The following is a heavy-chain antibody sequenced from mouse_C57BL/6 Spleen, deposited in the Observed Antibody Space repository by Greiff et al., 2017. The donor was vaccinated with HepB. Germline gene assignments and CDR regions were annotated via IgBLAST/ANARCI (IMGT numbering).Heavy chain of an antibody. J-gene: IGHJ4*01. CDR3: ARSGIYYYGSSSYYYAMDY. CDR1: GYTFTDYY. V-gene: IGHV1-26*01. D-gene: IGHD1-1*01. Sequence: EVQLQQSGPELVKPGASVKISCKASGYTFTDYYMNWVKQSHGKSLEWIGDINPNNGGTSYNQKFKGKATLTVDKSSSTAYMELRSLTSEDSAVYYCARSGIYYYGSSSYYYAMDYWGQGTSVTVSS. CDR2: INPNNGGT.